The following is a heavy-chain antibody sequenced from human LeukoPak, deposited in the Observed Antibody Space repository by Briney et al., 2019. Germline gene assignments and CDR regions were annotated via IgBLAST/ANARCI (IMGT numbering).Heavy chain of an antibody. CDR2: VSGYNDNT. CDR3: ARDIVVVPAANRGAFDI. Sequence: ASVKVSCKASSYTFSSYGISWVRQAPGQGLEWMGWVSGYNDNTNYAQRLQGRVTMTTDTSTTTAHMELRSLTSDDTAVYYCARDIVVVPAANRGAFDIWGQGTMVTVSS. J-gene: IGHJ3*02. D-gene: IGHD2-2*01. V-gene: IGHV1-18*01. CDR1: SYTFSSYG.